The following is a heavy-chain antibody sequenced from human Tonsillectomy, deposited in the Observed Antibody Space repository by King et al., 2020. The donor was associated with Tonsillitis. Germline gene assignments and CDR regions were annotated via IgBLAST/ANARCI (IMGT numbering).Heavy chain of an antibody. J-gene: IGHJ5*02. D-gene: IGHD2-2*01. CDR3: SRHMPTRPLVVYWFDP. CDR1: GYSFTSSS. Sequence: QLVQSGAELKKPGESLRISCKASGYSFTSSSITWVRQLSGKGLEWVGRIDPDDSYTNYSPSFQGHVTMSVDKSSNAVYIHWSSLRASDSAMYYCSRHMPTRPLVVYWFDPLVQGTLVTVSA. V-gene: IGHV5-10-1*03. CDR2: IDPDDSYT.